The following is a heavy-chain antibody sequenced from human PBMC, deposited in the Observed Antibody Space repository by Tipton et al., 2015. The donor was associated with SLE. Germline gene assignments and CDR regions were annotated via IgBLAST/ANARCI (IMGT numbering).Heavy chain of an antibody. CDR2: VYSSGST. CDR3: AREAWGHAFDI. D-gene: IGHD2-21*01. J-gene: IGHJ3*02. Sequence: TLSLTCTVSGGSISGYYWSWIRQPAGKGLEWIGRVYSSGSTIYNPSIKSRITLSLDTSKNQFSLRVNSATAADTAVYYCAREAWGHAFDIWGQGTMVTVSS. V-gene: IGHV4-4*07. CDR1: GGSISGYY.